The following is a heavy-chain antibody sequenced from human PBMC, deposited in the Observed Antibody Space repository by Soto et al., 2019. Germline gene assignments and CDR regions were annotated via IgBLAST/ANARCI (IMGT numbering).Heavy chain of an antibody. Sequence: SVKVSCKASGGTFSSYAISWVRQAPGQGLEWMGGIIPIFGTANYAQKFQGRVTITADESTSTAYMELSSLRSEDPAVYYCARGWDSSSSVNWFDPWGQGTLVTVS. D-gene: IGHD6-6*01. CDR3: ARGWDSSSSVNWFDP. J-gene: IGHJ5*02. V-gene: IGHV1-69*13. CDR1: GGTFSSYA. CDR2: IIPIFGTA.